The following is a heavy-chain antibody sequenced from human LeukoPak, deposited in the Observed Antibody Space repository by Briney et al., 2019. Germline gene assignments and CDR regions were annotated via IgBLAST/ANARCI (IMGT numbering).Heavy chain of an antibody. D-gene: IGHD3-10*01. Sequence: GGSLRLSCAASGVTLKTYSMNWVRQAPGKGLEWVSYSSSSSNTIHYADSVKGRFTISRENVKNSLYLQMNSLRAEDTAIYYCARDLETYHYGSGSYRPFHYWGQGTLVTVSS. J-gene: IGHJ4*02. CDR2: SSSSSNTI. V-gene: IGHV3-48*04. CDR1: GVTLKTYS. CDR3: ARDLETYHYGSGSYRPFHY.